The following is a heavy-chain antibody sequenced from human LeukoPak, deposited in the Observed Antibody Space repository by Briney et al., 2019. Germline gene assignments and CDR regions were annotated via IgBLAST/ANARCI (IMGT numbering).Heavy chain of an antibody. CDR1: GGSISSDY. CDR2: IYYSGRT. J-gene: IGHJ4*02. D-gene: IGHD4-11*01. V-gene: IGHV4-59*01. CDR3: ARGFYSPHY. Sequence: KPSETLSLTCTVSGGSISSDYWSWIRQPPGKGLEWIGYIYYSGRTYYNPSLKSRITISVDTSKNQFSLKLSSVTAADTAVYYCARGFYSPHYWGQGTLVSVS.